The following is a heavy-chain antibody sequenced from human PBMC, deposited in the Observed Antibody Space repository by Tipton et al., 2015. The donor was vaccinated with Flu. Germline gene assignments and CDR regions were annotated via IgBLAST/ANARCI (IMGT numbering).Heavy chain of an antibody. Sequence: LRLSCTVFGYSIRSSNYYWGWIRQPPGKGLEWIGSIFHSGNSYHNPSLKSRVTMAVETSKNQFSLKLSSVTAADTAVYYCARVKSGARDYFDYWGQGTLVTVSS. J-gene: IGHJ4*02. CDR3: ARVKSGARDYFDY. V-gene: IGHV4-38-2*02. D-gene: IGHD1-26*01. CDR1: GYSIRSSNYY. CDR2: IFHSGNS.